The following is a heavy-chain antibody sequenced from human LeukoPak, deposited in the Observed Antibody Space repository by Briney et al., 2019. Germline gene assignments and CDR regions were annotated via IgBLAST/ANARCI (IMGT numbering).Heavy chain of an antibody. V-gene: IGHV3-7*03. D-gene: IGHD3-16*01. CDR1: GFTFSSYW. CDR3: ARDWGPASPTTAFDY. Sequence: PGGSLRLSCAASGFTFSSYWMSWVRQAPGKGLEWVANIKQDGSEKYYVDSVKGRFTISRDNAKNSLYLQMNSLRAEGTAVYYCARDWGPASPTTAFDYWGQGTLVTVSS. J-gene: IGHJ4*02. CDR2: IKQDGSEK.